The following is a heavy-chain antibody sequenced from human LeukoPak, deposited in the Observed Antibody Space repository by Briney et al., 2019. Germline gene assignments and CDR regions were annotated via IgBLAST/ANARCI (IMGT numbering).Heavy chain of an antibody. CDR2: LCPGDSDT. J-gene: IGHJ4*02. V-gene: IGHV5-51*01. CDR3: ARHETGPYFDY. Sequence: GLEFMGILCPGDSDTRYSPSFQGQVTISADKSISTAYLQWSSLKASDTAMYYCARHETGPYFDYWGQGTLVTVSS. D-gene: IGHD1-1*01.